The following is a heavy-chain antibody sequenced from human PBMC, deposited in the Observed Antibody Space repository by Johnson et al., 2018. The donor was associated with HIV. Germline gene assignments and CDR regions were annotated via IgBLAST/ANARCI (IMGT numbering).Heavy chain of an antibody. CDR3: AKDESDACEI. J-gene: IGHJ3*02. V-gene: IGHV3-66*01. CDR2: IYSGDST. CDR1: GFTVSSNY. Sequence: VQLVESGGGLVQPGGSLRLSCAASGFTVSSNYMSWVRQAPGKGLEWVSVIYSGDSTYYADSVKGRFPISRDISNNTPHLQMNSLKAGDTAVYYCAKDESDACEIWGQGTMVTVSS.